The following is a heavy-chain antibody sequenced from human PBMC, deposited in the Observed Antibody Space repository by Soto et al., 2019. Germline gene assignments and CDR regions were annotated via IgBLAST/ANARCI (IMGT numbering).Heavy chain of an antibody. J-gene: IGHJ4*02. CDR1: GFTFSSYS. D-gene: IGHD6-13*01. Sequence: EVQLVESGGGLVKPGGSLRLSCAASGFTFSSYSMNWVRQAPGKGLEWVSSISSSSSYIYYADSVKGRFTISRDNAKNSLYLQMNSLRAEDTAVYYRARDYRSSTSLDYWGQGTLVTVSS. CDR3: ARDYRSSTSLDY. CDR2: ISSSSSYI. V-gene: IGHV3-21*01.